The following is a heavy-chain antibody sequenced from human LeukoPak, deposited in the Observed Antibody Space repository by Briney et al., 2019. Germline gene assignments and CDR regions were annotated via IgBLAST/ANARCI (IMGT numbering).Heavy chain of an antibody. CDR2: ISSSSSYI. CDR1: GFTFSSYG. CDR3: ARDRVSGDSSGYSPFDY. D-gene: IGHD3-22*01. J-gene: IGHJ4*02. V-gene: IGHV3-21*01. Sequence: GGSLRLSCAASGFTFSSYGMHWVRQAPGKGLEWVSSISSSSSYIYYADSVKGRFTISRDNAKNSLYLQMNSLRAEDTAVYYCARDRVSGDSSGYSPFDYWGQGTLVTVSS.